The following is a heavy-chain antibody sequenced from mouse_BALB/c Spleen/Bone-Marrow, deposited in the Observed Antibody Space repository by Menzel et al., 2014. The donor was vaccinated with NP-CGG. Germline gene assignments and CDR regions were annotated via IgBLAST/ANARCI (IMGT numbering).Heavy chain of an antibody. CDR2: IDPANGNA. V-gene: IGHV14-3*02. J-gene: IGHJ2*01. CDR1: GFNIKDTY. D-gene: IGHD2-14*01. CDR3: ARYRLGTYFDF. Sequence: VQLQQSGAELVKPGASVKLSCTASGFNIKDTYMHWEKRRPEQGLEWIGRIDPANGNAKYDPKFQGKATITADTSSNTAYLQLSSLTSEDTAVYYCARYRLGTYFDFWGQGTTLTVSS.